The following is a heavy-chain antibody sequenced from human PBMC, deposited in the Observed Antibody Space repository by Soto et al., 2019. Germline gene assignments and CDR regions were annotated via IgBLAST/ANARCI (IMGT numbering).Heavy chain of an antibody. D-gene: IGHD4-17*01. CDR2: ISGSSTYT. CDR1: RFTFSDYY. J-gene: IGHJ4*02. V-gene: IGHV3-11*06. CDR3: ARSRYGDFLDY. Sequence: QVQLVEAGGGLVKPGGSLRLSCAASRFTFSDYYMSWIRQAPGKGLESVSYISGSSTYTYYADSVRGRFTTSRDNAKNSLYLQMNSLRAEDTAIYYCARSRYGDFLDYWGQGTLVTVSS.